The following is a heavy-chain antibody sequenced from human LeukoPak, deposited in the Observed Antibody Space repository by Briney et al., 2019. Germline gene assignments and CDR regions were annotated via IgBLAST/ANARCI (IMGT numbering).Heavy chain of an antibody. CDR1: GGSISSYY. CDR2: IYYSGST. V-gene: IGHV4-59*12. J-gene: IGHJ4*02. CDR3: ARDKGPYYDILTGMGYFDY. Sequence: SETLSLTCTVSGGSISSYYWSWIRQPPGKGLEWIGYIYYSGSTYYNPSLKSRVTISVDTSKNQFSLKLSSVTAADTAVYYCARDKGPYYDILTGMGYFDYWGQGTLVTVSS. D-gene: IGHD3-9*01.